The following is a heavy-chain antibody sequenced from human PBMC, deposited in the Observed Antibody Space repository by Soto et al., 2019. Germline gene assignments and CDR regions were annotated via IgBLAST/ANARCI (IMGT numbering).Heavy chain of an antibody. Sequence: GGSLRLSCAASGFTFSSYAMSWVRQAPGKGLEWVSAISGSGGSTYYADSVKGRFTISRDNSKNTLYLQMNSLRAEDTAVYYCAKCSSDRYYDILTGLDYWGQGTLVTVSS. V-gene: IGHV3-23*01. CDR3: AKCSSDRYYDILTGLDY. CDR1: GFTFSSYA. D-gene: IGHD3-9*01. J-gene: IGHJ4*02. CDR2: ISGSGGST.